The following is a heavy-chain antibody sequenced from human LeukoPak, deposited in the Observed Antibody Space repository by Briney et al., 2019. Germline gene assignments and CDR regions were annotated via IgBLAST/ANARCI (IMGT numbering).Heavy chain of an antibody. J-gene: IGHJ3*02. V-gene: IGHV3-7*01. CDR1: GFTFSSYW. CDR3: ARETRLGYCSSTSCYYAFDI. Sequence: GGSLRLSCAASGFTFSSYWMSWVRQAPGKGLEWVANIKQDGSEKYYVDSVKGRFTISRDNAKNSLYLQMNSLRAEDTAVYYCARETRLGYCSSTSCYYAFDIWGQGTMVTVSS. D-gene: IGHD2-2*01. CDR2: IKQDGSEK.